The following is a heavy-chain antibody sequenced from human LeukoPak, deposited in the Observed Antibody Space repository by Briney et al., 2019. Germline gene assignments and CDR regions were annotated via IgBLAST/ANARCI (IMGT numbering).Heavy chain of an antibody. CDR2: VYHSGNT. D-gene: IGHD4-17*01. CDR3: ARRISGDYGNWLDP. V-gene: IGHV4-59*01. CDR1: GDSISNYY. J-gene: IGHJ5*02. Sequence: SETLSLTCTVSGDSISNYYWNWIRQPPGKRLEWIGSVYHSGNTNYNPSLGSRVTMSVDTSKNQFSLKLNSVTATDTAVYYCARRISGDYGNWLDPWGQGTPVTVSS.